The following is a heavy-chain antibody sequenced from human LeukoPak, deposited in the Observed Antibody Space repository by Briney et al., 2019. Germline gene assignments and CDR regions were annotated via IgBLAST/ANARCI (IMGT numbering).Heavy chain of an antibody. CDR3: ARGGIAAAGRSPFDW. D-gene: IGHD6-13*01. Sequence: PSETLSLTCTVSGDSISGYYWSWIRQSPGKGLEWIGEIYRTGDTNFNPSLKSRASITMDTSKNQFSLTLSSVTAADTAVYYCARGGIAAAGRSPFDWWGQGTLVTVSS. CDR1: GDSISGYY. J-gene: IGHJ4*02. V-gene: IGHV4-34*01. CDR2: IYRTGDT.